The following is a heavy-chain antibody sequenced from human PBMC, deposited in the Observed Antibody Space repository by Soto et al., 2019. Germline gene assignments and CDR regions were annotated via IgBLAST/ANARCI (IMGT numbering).Heavy chain of an antibody. D-gene: IGHD3-22*01. CDR2: ISSGGSHI. V-gene: IGHV3-21*01. CDR3: ARTHYYDSSGYYYIRWVDY. CDR1: GFTFSSYS. J-gene: IGHJ4*02. Sequence: GESLKISCAASGFTFSSYSMNWVRQAPGKGLEWVSSISSGGSHIHYADSVKGRFTISRDNAKNSLYLQMHSLRAEDTAVYYCARTHYYDSSGYYYIRWVDYWGQGTPVTVSS.